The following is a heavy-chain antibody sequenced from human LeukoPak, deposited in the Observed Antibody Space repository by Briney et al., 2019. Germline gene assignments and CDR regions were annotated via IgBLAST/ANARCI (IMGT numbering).Heavy chain of an antibody. D-gene: IGHD2-15*01. J-gene: IGHJ6*02. CDR1: GFTFSTYW. V-gene: IGHV3-7*01. Sequence: GGSLRLSCAGSGFTFSTYWMTWVRQAPGKGLEWVANINQDGGEKYYVDSVKGRFTISRDNAKNSLSLQMNSLRAEDTAVYYCARDRGRSVRGYYYGMDVWGQGTAVAVSS. CDR3: ARDRGRSVRGYYYGMDV. CDR2: INQDGGEK.